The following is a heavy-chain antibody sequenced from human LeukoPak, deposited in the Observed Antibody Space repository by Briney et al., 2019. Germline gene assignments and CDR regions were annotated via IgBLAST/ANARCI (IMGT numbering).Heavy chain of an antibody. J-gene: IGHJ4*02. CDR3: ARMKGVVVIPTARPTFYFDY. Sequence: PSQTLSLTCTVSGGSISSGGYYWSWIRQHPGKGLEWIGYIYYSGSTYYNQSLKSRVTISTDTSKNQFSLKLTSVTAADTAMYYCARMKGVVVIPTARPTFYFDYWGQGILVTVSS. CDR1: GGSISSGGYY. D-gene: IGHD2-2*01. CDR2: IYYSGST. V-gene: IGHV4-31*03.